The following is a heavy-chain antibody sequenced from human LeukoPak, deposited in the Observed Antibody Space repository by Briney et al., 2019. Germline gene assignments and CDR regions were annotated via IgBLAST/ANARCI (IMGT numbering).Heavy chain of an antibody. V-gene: IGHV4-59*08. CDR1: GGSISSYN. CDR2: IHSSGNT. CDR3: ARLGEYSGYATH. J-gene: IGHJ4*02. D-gene: IGHD2/OR15-2a*01. Sequence: PSESLSFTCTVSGGSISSYNWSWIRQPPGKRLEWIGYIHSSGNTKYNSSLKSRVTISVDTSKNQFSLKLSAVTAADTAVYYCARLGEYSGYATHWGQGTLVTVSS.